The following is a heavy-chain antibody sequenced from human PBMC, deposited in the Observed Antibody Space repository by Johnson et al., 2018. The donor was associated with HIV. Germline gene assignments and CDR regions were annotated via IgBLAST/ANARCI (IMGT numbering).Heavy chain of an antibody. CDR1: GFTFSNAW. J-gene: IGHJ3*02. CDR3: TGSSSDAFDI. V-gene: IGHV3-15*01. Sequence: MLLVESGGGVVQPGGSLRLSCAASGFTFSNAWMSWVRQAPGKGLEWVGRIKSKTDGWTTDYAAPVKGRFTISRDDSKNTLYLQMNSLKTEDTAVYYCTGSSSDAFDIWGQGTMVTVSS. D-gene: IGHD6-13*01. CDR2: IKSKTDGWTT.